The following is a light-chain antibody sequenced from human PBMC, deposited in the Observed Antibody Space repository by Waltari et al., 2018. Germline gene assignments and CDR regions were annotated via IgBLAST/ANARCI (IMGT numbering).Light chain of an antibody. J-gene: IGKJ1*01. CDR3: QHYVRLPAT. V-gene: IGKV3-20*01. CDR1: QSVGRS. Sequence: EIVLTQSPGTLSLSPGERATLACRASQSVGRSLAWYQQKPGQAPRLLICDASRSATVIPDRFSGSGSGTDFSLTISTLEPEDFAVYYCQHYVRLPATFGQGTKVEI. CDR2: DAS.